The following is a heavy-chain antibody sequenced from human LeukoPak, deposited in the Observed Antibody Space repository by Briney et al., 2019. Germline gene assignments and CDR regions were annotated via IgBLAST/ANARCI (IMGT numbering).Heavy chain of an antibody. CDR3: ARTMVRGVKFALHDAFDI. CDR2: IYSGGST. CDR1: GFTFSSNY. J-gene: IGHJ3*02. V-gene: IGHV3-53*01. Sequence: GGSLRLSCAASGFTFSSNYMSWVRQAPGKGLEWVSVIYSGGSTYYADSVKGRFTISRDNSKNTLYLQMNSLRAEDTAVYYCARTMVRGVKFALHDAFDIWGQGTMVTVSS. D-gene: IGHD3-10*01.